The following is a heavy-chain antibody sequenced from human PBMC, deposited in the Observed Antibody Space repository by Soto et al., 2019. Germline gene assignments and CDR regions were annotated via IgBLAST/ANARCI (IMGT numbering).Heavy chain of an antibody. D-gene: IGHD3-10*01. Sequence: QVQLVQSGAEVKKPGASVKVSCKASGYTFTSYYMHWVRQAPGQGLEWMGIINPSGGSTSYAQKFQGRVTMTRDTSTSTVYMELSSLRSEDTAVYYCARDLRPSARSGIQFDPWGQGTLVTVSS. V-gene: IGHV1-46*01. J-gene: IGHJ5*02. CDR1: GYTFTSYY. CDR2: INPSGGST. CDR3: ARDLRPSARSGIQFDP.